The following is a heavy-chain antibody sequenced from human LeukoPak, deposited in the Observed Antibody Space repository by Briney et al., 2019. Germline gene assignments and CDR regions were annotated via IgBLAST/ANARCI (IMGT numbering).Heavy chain of an antibody. V-gene: IGHV3-11*04. D-gene: IGHD6-6*01. CDR1: GFTVSSNS. J-gene: IGHJ4*02. CDR2: ISSSGSTI. Sequence: SGGSLRLSCTVSGFTVSSNSMSWVRQAPGKGLEWVSYISSSGSTIYYADSVKGRFTISRDNAKNSLYLQMNSLRAEDTAVYYCARVSTAGDLDYWGQGTLVTVSS. CDR3: ARVSTAGDLDY.